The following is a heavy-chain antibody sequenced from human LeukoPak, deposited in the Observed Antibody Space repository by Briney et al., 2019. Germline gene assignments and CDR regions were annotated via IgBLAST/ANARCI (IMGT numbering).Heavy chain of an antibody. CDR1: GGSISSSSYY. V-gene: IGHV4-39*07. CDR2: IYYSGST. J-gene: IGHJ4*02. D-gene: IGHD5-18*01. Sequence: SETLSLTCTVSGGSISSSSYYWGWIRQPPGKGLEWIGSIYYSGSTYYNPSLKSRVTISVDTSKNQFSLKLSSVTAADTAVYYYARDSLGGHSYGSRSFDYWGQGTLVTVSS. CDR3: ARDSLGGHSYGSRSFDY.